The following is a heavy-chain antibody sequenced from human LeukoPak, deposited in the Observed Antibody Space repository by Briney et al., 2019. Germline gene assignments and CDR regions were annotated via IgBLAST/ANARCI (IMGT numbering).Heavy chain of an antibody. CDR1: GGSISSYY. Sequence: SETLSLTCTVSGGSISSYYWSWIRQPPGKGLEWIGYIYYSGSTNYNPSLKGRVTISVDTSKTQSSLKLSAVSAADKDRYYCGRDSKGLFDYWGQGTLVTVSS. J-gene: IGHJ4*02. CDR3: GRDSKGLFDY. CDR2: IYYSGST. D-gene: IGHD3/OR15-3a*01. V-gene: IGHV4-59*12.